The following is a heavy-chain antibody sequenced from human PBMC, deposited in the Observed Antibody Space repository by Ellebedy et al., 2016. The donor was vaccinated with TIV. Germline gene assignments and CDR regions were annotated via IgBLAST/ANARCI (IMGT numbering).Heavy chain of an antibody. CDR3: VKDDSGGFFPDQ. D-gene: IGHD3-22*01. Sequence: PGGSLRLSCAASGFTFNSYAMTWVRQAPGKGLEWVSAISGSGGGTYYADSVKGRFTITRDNSRNTVYLQMNSLRDEDTAVYYCVKDDSGGFFPDQWGQGTLVTVSS. J-gene: IGHJ4*02. CDR1: GFTFNSYA. CDR2: ISGSGGGT. V-gene: IGHV3-23*01.